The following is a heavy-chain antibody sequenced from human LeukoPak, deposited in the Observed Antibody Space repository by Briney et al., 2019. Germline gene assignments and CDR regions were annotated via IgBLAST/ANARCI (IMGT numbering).Heavy chain of an antibody. D-gene: IGHD3-22*01. J-gene: IGHJ3*02. V-gene: IGHV3-21*01. Sequence: PGGSLRLSCAASGFTFSSYSMKWVRQAPGKGLEWVSSISSSSSYIYYAESVKGRFTISRDNAKNSLYLQMNSLRAEDTAVYYCAGDQEIVVVIMDAFDIWGQGQMATVSS. CDR2: ISSSSSYI. CDR3: AGDQEIVVVIMDAFDI. CDR1: GFTFSSYS.